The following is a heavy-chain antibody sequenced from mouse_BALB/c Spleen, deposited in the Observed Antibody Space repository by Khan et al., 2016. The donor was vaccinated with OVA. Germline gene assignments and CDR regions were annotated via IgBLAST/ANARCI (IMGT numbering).Heavy chain of an antibody. CDR3: AKGGTYFGGYFDV. V-gene: IGHV2-3*01. J-gene: IGHJ1*01. D-gene: IGHD2-10*01. CDR2: IWGDGST. CDR1: GFSFTNHG. Sequence: VELVESGPGLVAPSQSLSITCTVSGFSFTNHGVSWVRQPPGKGLEWLGVIWGDGSTNYHSALISRLSISKDNSKSQVFLKLSSLQTDDTATYYGAKGGTYFGGYFDVWGAGTTVTVSS.